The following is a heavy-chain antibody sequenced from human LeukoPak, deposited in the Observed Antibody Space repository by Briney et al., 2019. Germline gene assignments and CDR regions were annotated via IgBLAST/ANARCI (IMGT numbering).Heavy chain of an antibody. CDR2: IRYDGSNT. CDR3: AFPGGSGWSFDY. J-gene: IGHJ4*02. D-gene: IGHD6-19*01. Sequence: SGGSMRLSCAASGFTFSSYGMHWVRQAPGKGLEWVAFIRYDGSNTYYADSVKGRFTISRDNSKNTLYLQMKSLRAEDTAVYYCAFPGGSGWSFDYWGQGTLVTVSS. V-gene: IGHV3-30*02. CDR1: GFTFSSYG.